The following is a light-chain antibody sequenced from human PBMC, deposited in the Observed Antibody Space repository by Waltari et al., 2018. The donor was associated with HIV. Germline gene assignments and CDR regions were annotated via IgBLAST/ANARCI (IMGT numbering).Light chain of an antibody. CDR1: SPTLGSND. J-gene: IGLJ3*02. CDR2: DNY. Sequence: QSVLTQPPSVSAAPGQRVTIPCPGSSPTLGSNDVSWYQQLPGTAPKLLIFDNYKRPSGIPDRFSGSKSGTSATLGITGLQTGDEADYYCGTWDSGLSAVVFGGGTKLTVL. CDR3: GTWDSGLSAVV. V-gene: IGLV1-51*01.